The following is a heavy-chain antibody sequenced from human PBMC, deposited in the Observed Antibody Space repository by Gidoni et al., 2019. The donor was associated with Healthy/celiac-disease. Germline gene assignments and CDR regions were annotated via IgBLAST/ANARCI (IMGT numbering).Heavy chain of an antibody. CDR3: ARRQGSSGASDY. Sequence: QLQLQESGPGLVKPSETLSLTCTVSGGSISSSSYYWGWIRQPPGKGLEWIGSIYYSGSTYYNPSLKSRVTISVDTSKNQFSLKLSSVTAADTAVYYCARRQGSSGASDYWGQGTLVTVSS. D-gene: IGHD3-10*01. CDR1: GGSISSSSYY. V-gene: IGHV4-39*01. J-gene: IGHJ4*02. CDR2: IYYSGST.